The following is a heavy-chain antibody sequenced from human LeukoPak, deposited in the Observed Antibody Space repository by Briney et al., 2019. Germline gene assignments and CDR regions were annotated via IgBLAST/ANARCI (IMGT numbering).Heavy chain of an antibody. V-gene: IGHV3-64*01. J-gene: IGHJ3*02. CDR3: ARVKWDGSYSFAFDI. CDR2: ISSNGGST. D-gene: IGHD2-21*01. Sequence: PGGSLRLSCAASGFTFSSYAMHWVRQAPGKGLEYVSAISSNGGSTYYANSVKGRFTISRDNSKNTLYLQMGSLRAEDMAVYYCARVKWDGSYSFAFDIWGQGTMVTVSS. CDR1: GFTFSSYA.